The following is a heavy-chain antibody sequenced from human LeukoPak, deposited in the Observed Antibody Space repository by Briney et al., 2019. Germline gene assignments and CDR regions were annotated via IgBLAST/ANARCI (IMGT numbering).Heavy chain of an antibody. CDR2: ISGSGGST. CDR3: AKDPRWLQTLVGDY. Sequence: GGSLRLSCVASGFTFSSYAMSWVRQAPGKGLEWVSTISGSGGSTYYADSVKGRFTISRDNSKNTLYLQMNSLRAEDTAVYYCAKDPRWLQTLVGDYWGQGTLVTVSS. J-gene: IGHJ4*02. D-gene: IGHD5-24*01. CDR1: GFTFSSYA. V-gene: IGHV3-23*01.